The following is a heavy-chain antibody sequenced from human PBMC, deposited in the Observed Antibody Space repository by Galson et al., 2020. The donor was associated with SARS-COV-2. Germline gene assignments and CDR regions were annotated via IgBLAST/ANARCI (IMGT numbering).Heavy chain of an antibody. Sequence: GGYLRLSCAASGFTFSSYWMHWVSQVPGKGLVWVSRINSDESITDYADSVKGRFTISRDNPKNTLFLQMNSLRAEDTAVYYCARVHPLGGGGSYFDSWGQGILVTVSS. CDR2: INSDESIT. CDR3: ARVHPLGGGGSYFDS. CDR1: GFTFSSYW. J-gene: IGHJ4*02. D-gene: IGHD1-1*01. V-gene: IGHV3-74*01.